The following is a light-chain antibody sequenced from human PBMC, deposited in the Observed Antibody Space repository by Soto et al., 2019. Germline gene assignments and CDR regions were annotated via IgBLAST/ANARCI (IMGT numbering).Light chain of an antibody. CDR2: AAS. J-gene: IGKJ2*01. CDR3: QQYYSYPYT. V-gene: IGKV1-8*01. Sequence: AILMTQSPASFSASTGDRVTITRRASQGISSYLAWYQQKPGQAPKLLIYAASTMASGVPSRFSGSGSGTDFTLTISCLQSEDFATYYCQQYYSYPYTFGQGTKLEIK. CDR1: QGISSY.